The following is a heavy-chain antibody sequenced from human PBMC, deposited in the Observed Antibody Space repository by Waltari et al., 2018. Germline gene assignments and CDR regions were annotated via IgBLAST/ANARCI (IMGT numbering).Heavy chain of an antibody. CDR1: GGSFSGYY. J-gene: IGHJ3*02. V-gene: IGHV4-34*01. CDR2: INHSGST. CDR3: ARQMLYYDILTGYGASGAFDI. Sequence: QVQLQQWGAGLLKPSETLSLTCAVYGGSFSGYYWSWIRQPPGKGREWMGEINHSGSTNYNPSLKSRVTISVDTSKNQFSLKLSSVTAADTAVYYCARQMLYYDILTGYGASGAFDIWGQGTMVTVSS. D-gene: IGHD3-9*01.